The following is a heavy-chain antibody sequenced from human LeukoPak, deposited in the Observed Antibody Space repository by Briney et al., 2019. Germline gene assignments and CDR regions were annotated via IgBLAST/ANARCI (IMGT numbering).Heavy chain of an antibody. J-gene: IGHJ4*02. CDR2: INPSGGST. CDR1: GYTFTSYY. D-gene: IGHD3-3*01. CDR3: ARASYYDFWSGYYTAFDY. Sequence: ASVKVSCKASGYTFTSYYMHWVRQAPGQGLEWMGIINPSGGSTSYAQKFRGRVTMTRDTSTSTVYMELSSLRSEDTAVYYCARASYYDFWSGYYTAFDYWGQGTLVTVSS. V-gene: IGHV1-46*01.